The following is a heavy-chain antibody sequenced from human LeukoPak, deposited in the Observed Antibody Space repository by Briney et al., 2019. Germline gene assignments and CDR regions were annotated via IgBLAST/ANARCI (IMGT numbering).Heavy chain of an antibody. Sequence: SGGSLRLSCAASGFTFSNYGMHWVRQAPGKGLEWVAVISYDGSNKYYADSVKGRFTISRDNSKNTLYLQVNSLRAEDTAVYYCAKGGKWDVTPFDYWGQGTLVTVSS. D-gene: IGHD1-26*01. J-gene: IGHJ4*02. V-gene: IGHV3-33*06. CDR1: GFTFSNYG. CDR2: ISYDGSNK. CDR3: AKGGKWDVTPFDY.